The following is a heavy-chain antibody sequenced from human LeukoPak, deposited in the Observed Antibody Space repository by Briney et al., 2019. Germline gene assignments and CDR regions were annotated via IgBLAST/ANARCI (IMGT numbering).Heavy chain of an antibody. CDR1: GFTFSSYW. CDR3: ARDYSKNYYYYYYMDV. CDR2: IKQGGSEK. V-gene: IGHV3-7*01. J-gene: IGHJ6*03. D-gene: IGHD2-15*01. Sequence: GGSLRLSCAASGFTFSSYWMSWVRQAPGKGLEWVANIKQGGSEKYYVDSVKGRFTISRDNAKNSLYLQMNSLRAEDTAVYYCARDYSKNYYYYYYMDVWGKGTTVTVSS.